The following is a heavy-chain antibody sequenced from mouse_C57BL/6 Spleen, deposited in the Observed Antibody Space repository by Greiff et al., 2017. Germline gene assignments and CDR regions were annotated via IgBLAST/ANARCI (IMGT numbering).Heavy chain of an antibody. CDR1: GYSFTDYN. J-gene: IGHJ3*01. D-gene: IGHD2-2*01. CDR3: ARASMVTTRAWFAY. Sequence: VQLQQSGPELVKPGASVKISCKASGYSFTDYNMNWVKQSNGKSLEWIGVINPNYGTTSYNQKFKGKATLTVAQSSSTAYMQLNSLTSEVSAVYYCARASMVTTRAWFAYWGQGTLVTVSA. CDR2: INPNYGTT. V-gene: IGHV1-39*01.